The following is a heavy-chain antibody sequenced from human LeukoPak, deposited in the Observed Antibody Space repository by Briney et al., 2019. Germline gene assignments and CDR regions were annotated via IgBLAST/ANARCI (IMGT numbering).Heavy chain of an antibody. CDR3: ARGTPSSSGWLYYGMDV. CDR1: GFTFSSYA. D-gene: IGHD6-19*01. CDR2: ISYDGSSK. J-gene: IGHJ6*02. V-gene: IGHV3-30-3*01. Sequence: PGRSLRLSCAASGFTFSSYAMHWVRQAPGKGLEWVAVISYDGSSKYYADSVKGRFTISRDNSKNTLYLQMNSLRAEDTAVYYCARGTPSSSGWLYYGMDVXXQGXTXTVSS.